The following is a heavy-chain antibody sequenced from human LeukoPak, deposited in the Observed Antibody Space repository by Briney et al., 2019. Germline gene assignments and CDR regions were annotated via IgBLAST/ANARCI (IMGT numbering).Heavy chain of an antibody. V-gene: IGHV3-23*01. D-gene: IGHD1-26*01. CDR3: ARAYSGRYGLGYYYMDV. CDR2: ISGSGGST. CDR1: GFTFSNYG. Sequence: PGGSLRLSCAASGFTFSNYGMSWVRQAPGKGLEWVSAISGSGGSTNYPDSVKGRFTISRHNAKNSLYLQMNSLRAEDTAVYYCARAYSGRYGLGYYYMDVWGKGTTVTISS. J-gene: IGHJ6*03.